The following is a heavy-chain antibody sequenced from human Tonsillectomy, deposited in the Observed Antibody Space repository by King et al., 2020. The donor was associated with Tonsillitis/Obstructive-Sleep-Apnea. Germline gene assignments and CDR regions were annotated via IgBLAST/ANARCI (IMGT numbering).Heavy chain of an antibody. J-gene: IGHJ6*03. CDR3: ARGDDFWSGYSRYYMDV. V-gene: IGHV3-30*03. CDR1: GFTFSNCV. Sequence: VQLVESGGGVVQPERSLRLSCAASGFTFSNCVMHWVRQAPGKGLEWVAVISYDGSNKYYADSMKGRFTISRDNSKNTLYLQMNSLRTEDTAVYYCARGDDFWSGYSRYYMDVWGKGTTVTVSS. CDR2: ISYDGSNK. D-gene: IGHD3-3*01.